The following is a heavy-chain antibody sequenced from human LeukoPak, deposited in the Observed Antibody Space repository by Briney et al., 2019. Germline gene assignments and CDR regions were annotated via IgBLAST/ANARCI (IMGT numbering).Heavy chain of an antibody. J-gene: IGHJ4*02. V-gene: IGHV1-24*01. CDR2: FDPKDGET. CDR3: ATKTYYYDSSGYFSLPDY. Sequence: ASVKVSCKVSGYTFTELSMHWVRQAPGKGLEWMGGFDPKDGETIYAQKFQGRVTMTEDTSTDTAYMELSRLRSEDTAVYYCATKTYYYDSSGYFSLPDYWGQGTLVTVSS. D-gene: IGHD3-22*01. CDR1: GYTFTELS.